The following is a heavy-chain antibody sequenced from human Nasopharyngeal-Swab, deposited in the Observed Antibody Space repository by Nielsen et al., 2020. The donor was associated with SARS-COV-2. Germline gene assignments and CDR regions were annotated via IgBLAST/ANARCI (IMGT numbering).Heavy chain of an antibody. CDR2: LYYSGIT. Sequence: IRQAPGKGLEWIGYLYYSGITNYNRSLMSRVTISIDKSKNQFSLILSSVNAADTAVYFCAREAYYYGSGTYDSWGQGTLVTVSS. CDR3: AREAYYYGSGTYDS. J-gene: IGHJ4*02. D-gene: IGHD3-10*01. V-gene: IGHV4-59*01.